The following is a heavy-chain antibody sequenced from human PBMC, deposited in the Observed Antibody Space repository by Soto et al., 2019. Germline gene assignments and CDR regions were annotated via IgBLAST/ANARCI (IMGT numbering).Heavy chain of an antibody. J-gene: IGHJ6*02. CDR3: ASESFITMIVPGNRDSKYYYYGMDV. CDR2: IIPIFGTA. CDR1: GGTFSSYA. Sequence: QVQLVQFGAEVKKPGSSVKVSCKASGGTFSSYAISWVRQAPGQGLEWMGGIIPIFGTANYAQKFQGRVTITADKSTSTAYMELSSLRSEDTAVYYCASESFITMIVPGNRDSKYYYYGMDVWGQGTTVTVSS. D-gene: IGHD3-22*01. V-gene: IGHV1-69*06.